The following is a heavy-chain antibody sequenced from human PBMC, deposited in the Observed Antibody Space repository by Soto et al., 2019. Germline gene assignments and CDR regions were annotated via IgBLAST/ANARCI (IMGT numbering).Heavy chain of an antibody. V-gene: IGHV1-69*01. J-gene: IGHJ4*02. Sequence: QVQLVQSGAEVKKPGSSVKVSCKASGCSFSSYPISWVRQAPGQGLEWMGGSIPIFGTANYAQKFQGRVTITADESTSTAYMERSSLRSEDTAVYYCARISGGSCYWGQGTLVTVSS. D-gene: IGHD2-15*01. CDR1: GCSFSSYP. CDR2: SIPIFGTA. CDR3: ARISGGSCY.